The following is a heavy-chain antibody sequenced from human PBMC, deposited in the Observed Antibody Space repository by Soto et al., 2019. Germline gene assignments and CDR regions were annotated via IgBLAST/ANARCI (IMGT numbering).Heavy chain of an antibody. V-gene: IGHV1-69*04. CDR2: IIPILGIA. CDR3: ARDPGVHYGSGSYHNDY. CDR1: GGTFSSYT. J-gene: IGHJ4*02. Sequence: GASVKVSCKASGGTFSSYTISWVRQAPGQGLEWMERIIPILGIANYAQKFQGRVTITADKSTSTAYMELSSLRSEDTAVYYCARDPGVHYGSGSYHNDYWGQGTLVTVSS. D-gene: IGHD3-10*01.